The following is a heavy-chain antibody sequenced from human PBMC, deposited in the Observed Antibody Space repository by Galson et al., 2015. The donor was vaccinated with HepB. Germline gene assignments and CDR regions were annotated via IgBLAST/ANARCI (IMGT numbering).Heavy chain of an antibody. D-gene: IGHD3-22*01. CDR2: IKQDGSEK. CDR3: ARVMVDYYDSSGLDY. J-gene: IGHJ4*02. V-gene: IGHV3-7*03. Sequence: SLRLSCAASGFTFSSYWMSWVRQAPGKGLEWVANIKQDGSEKYYVDSVKGRFTISRDNAKNSLYLQMNSLRAEDTAVYYCARVMVDYYDSSGLDYWGQGTLVTVSS. CDR1: GFTFSSYW.